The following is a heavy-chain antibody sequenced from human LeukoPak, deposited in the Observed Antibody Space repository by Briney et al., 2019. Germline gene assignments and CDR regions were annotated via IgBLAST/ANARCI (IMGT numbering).Heavy chain of an antibody. CDR2: INHSGST. CDR1: GGPFSGYY. V-gene: IGHV4-34*01. D-gene: IGHD2-15*01. J-gene: IGHJ5*02. CDR3: ARGRHCSGGSCFRHSYNWFDP. Sequence: SETLSLTCAVYGGPFSGYYWSWIRQPPGKGLEWIEEINHSGSTNYNPSLESRVTISVDTSKNQFSLKLSSVTAADTAVYYCARGRHCSGGSCFRHSYNWFDPWGQGTLVTVSS.